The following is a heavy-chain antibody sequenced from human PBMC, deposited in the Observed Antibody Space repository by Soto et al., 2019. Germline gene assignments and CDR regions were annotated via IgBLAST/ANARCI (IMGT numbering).Heavy chain of an antibody. D-gene: IGHD2-21*02. V-gene: IGHV4-39*01. CDR2: IYYSGST. J-gene: IGHJ3*02. CDR1: GGSISSSSYY. CDR3: ARHPLLSAFDI. Sequence: SETLSLTCTVPGGSISSSSYYWGWIRQPPGKGLEWIGSIYYSGSTYYNPSLKSRVTISVDTSKNQFSLKLSSVTAADTAVYYCARHPLLSAFDIWGQGTMVTVSS.